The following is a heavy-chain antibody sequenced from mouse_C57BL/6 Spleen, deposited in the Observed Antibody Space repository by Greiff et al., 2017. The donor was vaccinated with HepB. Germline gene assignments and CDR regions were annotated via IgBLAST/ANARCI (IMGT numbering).Heavy chain of an antibody. CDR2: IYPGDGDT. J-gene: IGHJ2*01. Sequence: QVHVKQSGAELVKPGASVKISCKASGYAFSSYWMNWVKQRPGKGLEWIGQIYPGDGDTNYNGKFKGKATLTADKSSSTAYMQLSSLTSEDSAVYFCARSPPTGTYFDYWGQGTTLTVSS. CDR1: GYAFSSYW. V-gene: IGHV1-80*01. CDR3: ARSPPTGTYFDY. D-gene: IGHD4-1*01.